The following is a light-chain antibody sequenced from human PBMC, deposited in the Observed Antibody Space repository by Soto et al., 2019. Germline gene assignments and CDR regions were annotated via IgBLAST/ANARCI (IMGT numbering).Light chain of an antibody. CDR3: HQYNTWTLT. J-gene: IGKJ4*01. Sequence: VMTQSPATLSVSPGERATLSCRASESVSKNLAWYQQKPGQPPRLLIYDSSARATGIPVRFSGSGSGTEFTLTVSSLQSEDFAVYYCHQYNTWTLTFGGGTKVEIK. CDR1: ESVSKN. CDR2: DSS. V-gene: IGKV3-15*01.